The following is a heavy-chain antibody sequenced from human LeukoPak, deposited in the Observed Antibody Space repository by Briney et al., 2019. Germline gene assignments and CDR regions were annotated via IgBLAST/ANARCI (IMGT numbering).Heavy chain of an antibody. CDR2: IYYSGST. J-gene: IGHJ6*02. Sequence: SETLSLTCTVSGGSISSGGYYWSWIRQHPGKGLEWIGYIYYSGSTYYNPSLKSRVTISVDKSKNQFSLKLSSVTAADTAVYYCARDPQVRAVDFYYYYYGMDVWGQGTTVTVSS. V-gene: IGHV4-31*03. D-gene: IGHD6-19*01. CDR1: GGSISSGGYY. CDR3: ARDPQVRAVDFYYYYYGMDV.